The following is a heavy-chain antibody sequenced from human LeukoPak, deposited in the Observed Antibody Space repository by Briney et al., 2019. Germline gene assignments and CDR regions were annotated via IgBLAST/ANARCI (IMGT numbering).Heavy chain of an antibody. CDR2: ITGSSRAI. CDR3: SRNLVWGGSSSSLGY. J-gene: IGHJ4*02. D-gene: IGHD6-6*01. V-gene: IGHV3-48*01. CDR1: GFTFSNAW. Sequence: GVSLRLSCAASGFTFSNAWMSWVRQAQGKGLEWISFITGSSRAIYYADSVKGRFTISRDNAKNSVFLQMKSLRADDAAIYYCSRNLVWGGSSSSLGYWGQGTLVTVAS.